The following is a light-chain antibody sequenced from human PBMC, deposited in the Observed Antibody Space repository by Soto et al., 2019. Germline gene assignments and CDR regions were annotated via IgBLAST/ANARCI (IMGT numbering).Light chain of an antibody. J-gene: IGKJ4*01. CDR2: DAS. V-gene: IGKV3-11*01. CDR3: QQRSNWPPGT. CDR1: QSVSSY. Sequence: EIVLTQSPATLSLSPGERATLSCRASQSVSSYLAWYQQTPGQAPRLLIYDASNMDTGIPARFSGSGSGTAFTLTISSLEPEDFAIYYGQQRSNWPPGTFGGGTKVESK.